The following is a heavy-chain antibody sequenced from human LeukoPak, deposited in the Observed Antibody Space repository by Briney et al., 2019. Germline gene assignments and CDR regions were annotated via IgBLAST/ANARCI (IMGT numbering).Heavy chain of an antibody. V-gene: IGHV3-7*01. CDR1: GFTFSSYW. D-gene: IGHD3-10*01. CDR2: IKQDGSEK. Sequence: GGSLRLSCAASGFTFSSYWMSWVRQAPGKGLEWVANIKQDGSEKYYVDSVKGRFTISRDNAKNSLYLQINSLRAEDTAVYFCVRDTYGPSDSWGQGTLVAVSS. CDR3: VRDTYGPSDS. J-gene: IGHJ4*02.